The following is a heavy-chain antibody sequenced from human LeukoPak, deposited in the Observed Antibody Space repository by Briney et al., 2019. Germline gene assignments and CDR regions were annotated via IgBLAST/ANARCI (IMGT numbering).Heavy chain of an antibody. V-gene: IGHV2-26*01. Sequence: SGPTLVNPTETLTLTCTVSGFSLSNARMGVSWIRQPPGKALEWLAHIFSNDEKSYSTSLKSRLTISKDTSKSQEVLTMTNMDPVDTATYYCARIKGRQRWLVEEYAFDIWGQGTMVTVSS. CDR3: ARIKGRQRWLVEEYAFDI. J-gene: IGHJ3*02. D-gene: IGHD5-24*01. CDR1: GFSLSNARMG. CDR2: IFSNDEK.